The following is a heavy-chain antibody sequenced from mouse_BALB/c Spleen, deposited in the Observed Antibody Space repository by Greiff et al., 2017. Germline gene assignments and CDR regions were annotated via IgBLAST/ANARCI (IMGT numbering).Heavy chain of an antibody. D-gene: IGHD2-3*01. Sequence: EVKLVESGPGLVKPSQSLSLTCTVTGYSITSDYAWNWIRQFPGNKLEWMGYISYSGSTSYNPSLKSRISITRDTSKNQFFLQLNSVTTEDTATYYCARDGYTPYWYFDVWGAGTTVTVSS. CDR3: ARDGYTPYWYFDV. CDR2: ISYSGST. V-gene: IGHV3-2*02. J-gene: IGHJ1*01. CDR1: GYSITSDYA.